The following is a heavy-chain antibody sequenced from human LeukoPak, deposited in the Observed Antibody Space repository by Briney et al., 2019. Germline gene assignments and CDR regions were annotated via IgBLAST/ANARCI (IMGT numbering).Heavy chain of an antibody. CDR1: GFTFSDYY. J-gene: IGHJ4*02. Sequence: GGSLRLSCAASGFTFSDYYMSWVRQAPGKGLEWVSAISGSGGSTYYADSVKGRFTISRDNSKNTLYLQMNSLRAEDTAVYYCAIRSPSGYFDYWGQGTLVTVSS. V-gene: IGHV3-23*01. CDR2: ISGSGGST. CDR3: AIRSPSGYFDY. D-gene: IGHD1-26*01.